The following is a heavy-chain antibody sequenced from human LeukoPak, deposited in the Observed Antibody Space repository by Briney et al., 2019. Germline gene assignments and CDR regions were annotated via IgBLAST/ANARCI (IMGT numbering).Heavy chain of an antibody. J-gene: IGHJ4*02. CDR2: ISWNSGSI. V-gene: IGHV3-9*01. CDR1: GFTFDDYA. CDR3: ATHPGDHWFGYLQL. D-gene: IGHD3-10*01. Sequence: GGSLRLSCAASGFTFDDYAMHWVRQAPGKGLEWVSGISWNSGSIGYADSVKGRFTISRDNAKNSLYLQMYNLRAEDTAIYYCATHPGDHWFGYLQLWGQGTLVTVSS.